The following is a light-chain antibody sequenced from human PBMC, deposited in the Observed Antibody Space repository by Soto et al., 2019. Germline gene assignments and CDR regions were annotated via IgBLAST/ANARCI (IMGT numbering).Light chain of an antibody. Sequence: EIVLTQSPGTLSLSPGERATLCCSASQSVSSSYLVWHQQKPGQAPRLLIYAASRRATGIPDRFSGSGSGTDFTLTISRLEPEDFAVYYCQQYGSSPWTFGQGTKVDIK. CDR2: AAS. CDR3: QQYGSSPWT. CDR1: QSVSSSY. J-gene: IGKJ1*01. V-gene: IGKV3-20*01.